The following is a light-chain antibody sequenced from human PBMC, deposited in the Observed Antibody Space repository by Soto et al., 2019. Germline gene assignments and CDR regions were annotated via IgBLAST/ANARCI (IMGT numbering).Light chain of an antibody. J-gene: IGKJ2*01. CDR2: WAS. Sequence: DIVMTQSPDSLAVSLGERATINCKSSQSVLYSSNNKNYLAWYQQRPGQPPKLLIYWASNRESGVPDRFSSSGSGTDFTLTITSLQAEDVAVYYCQQYESTPPTFGQGTKLEIK. CDR3: QQYESTPPT. V-gene: IGKV4-1*01. CDR1: QSVLYSSNNKNY.